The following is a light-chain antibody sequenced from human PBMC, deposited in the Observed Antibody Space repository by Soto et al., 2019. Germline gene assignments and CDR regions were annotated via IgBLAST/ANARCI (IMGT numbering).Light chain of an antibody. CDR3: LQYGSSPPYT. Sequence: IVLTQSPGTLSLSPGERATLSCRASQSVSSSYLAWYQQKPGQAPRLLIYGASSRATGIPDRFSGSGSGTDFTLTISRLEPEDFAVYYCLQYGSSPPYTFGQGTKLEIK. V-gene: IGKV3-20*01. CDR2: GAS. J-gene: IGKJ2*01. CDR1: QSVSSSY.